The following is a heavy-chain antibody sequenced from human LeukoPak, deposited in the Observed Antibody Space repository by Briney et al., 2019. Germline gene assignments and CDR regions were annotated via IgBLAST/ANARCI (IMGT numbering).Heavy chain of an antibody. CDR1: GFSISNFW. Sequence: GGSLRLSCAASGFSISNFWMHWVRQAPGKGLVWVSRINSDGSSTTYADSVKGRFTISRDNSKNTLYLQMNSLRAEDTALYYCARDRRYYDSSGYYFHWYFDLWGRGTLVTVSS. D-gene: IGHD3-22*01. CDR3: ARDRRYYDSSGYYFHWYFDL. V-gene: IGHV3-74*01. CDR2: INSDGSST. J-gene: IGHJ2*01.